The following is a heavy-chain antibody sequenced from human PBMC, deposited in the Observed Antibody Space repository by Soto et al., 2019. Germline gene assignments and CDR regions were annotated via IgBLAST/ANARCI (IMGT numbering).Heavy chain of an antibody. J-gene: IGHJ4*02. CDR3: ARPEEGYCSGGSCYTFDY. CDR2: ISYDGSNK. CDR1: GFTFSSYA. Sequence: GGSLRLSCAASGFTFSSYAMHWVRQAPGKGLEWVAVISYDGSNKYYADSVKGRFTISRDNSKNTLYLQMNSLRAEDTAVYYCARPEEGYCSGGSCYTFDYWGQGTLVTVSS. D-gene: IGHD2-15*01. V-gene: IGHV3-30*04.